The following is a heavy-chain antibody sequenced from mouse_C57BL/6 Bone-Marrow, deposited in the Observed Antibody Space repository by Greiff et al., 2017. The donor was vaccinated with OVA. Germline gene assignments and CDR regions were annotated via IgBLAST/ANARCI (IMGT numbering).Heavy chain of an antibody. D-gene: IGHD4-1*02. CDR1: GFTFSDYY. Sequence: EVKLQESGGGLVQPGGSLKLSCAASGFTFSDYYMYWVRQTPEKRLEWVAYISNGGGSTYYPDTVKGRFTISRDNAKNTLYLQMSRLKSEDTAMYYCARPTTGMAWFAYWGQGTLVTVSA. V-gene: IGHV5-12*01. CDR2: ISNGGGST. CDR3: ARPTTGMAWFAY. J-gene: IGHJ3*01.